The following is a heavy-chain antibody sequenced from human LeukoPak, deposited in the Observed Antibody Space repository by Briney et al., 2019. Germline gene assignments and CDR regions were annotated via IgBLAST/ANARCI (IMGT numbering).Heavy chain of an antibody. CDR1: GDSVSSNSAA. V-gene: IGHV6-1*01. CDR3: AREERRFYGSGSYYY. J-gene: IGHJ4*02. D-gene: IGHD3-10*01. CDR2: TYYRSKWYN. Sequence: SQTLSLTCAISGDSVSSNSAAWNWVRQSPSRGLEWLGRTYYRSKWYNDYAVSVKSRITINPDTSKNQFSLQLNSVTPEDTAVYYCAREERRFYGSGSYYYWGQGTLATVSS.